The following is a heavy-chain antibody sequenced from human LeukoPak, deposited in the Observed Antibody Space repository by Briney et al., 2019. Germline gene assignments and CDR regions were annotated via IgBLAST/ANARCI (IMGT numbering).Heavy chain of an antibody. CDR2: ISSSSSYI. J-gene: IGHJ4*02. CDR1: GFTFSSYT. Sequence: PGGSLRLSCAASGFTFSSYTMNWVRQAPGKGLEWVSSISSSSSYIYYADSVKGRFTISRDNAKNSLYLQMNSLRAEDTAVYYCARDQNYGDYNYYSDYWGQGTLVTVSS. V-gene: IGHV3-21*01. CDR3: ARDQNYGDYNYYSDY. D-gene: IGHD4-17*01.